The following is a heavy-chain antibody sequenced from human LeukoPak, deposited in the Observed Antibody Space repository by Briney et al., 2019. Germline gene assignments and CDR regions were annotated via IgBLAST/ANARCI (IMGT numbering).Heavy chain of an antibody. CDR2: ISGSGGST. D-gene: IGHD6-19*01. V-gene: IGHV3-23*01. CDR1: GFTFSSYG. CDR3: AREMLAAVAAQS. Sequence: GGTLRLSCAASGFTFSSYGMSWVRQAPGKGLEWVSAISGSGGSTYYADSVKGRFTISRDNAKNSLYLQMNSLRAEDTAVYYCAREMLAAVAAQSWGQGTLVTVSS. J-gene: IGHJ5*02.